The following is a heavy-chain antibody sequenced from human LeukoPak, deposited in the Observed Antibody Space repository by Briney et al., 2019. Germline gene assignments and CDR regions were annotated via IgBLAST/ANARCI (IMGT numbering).Heavy chain of an antibody. Sequence: GGXLRLSCADSGFTFSSYWMSWVRQARGKGLEGVADIKQDGSEKYYVDSVKGGFSISRENAKKSLFMQMNRLKAEDTAVYYCARFRCSSTSCFFDYWGQGTLVTVSS. V-gene: IGHV3-7*01. J-gene: IGHJ4*02. CDR2: IKQDGSEK. CDR3: ARFRCSSTSCFFDY. D-gene: IGHD2-2*01. CDR1: GFTFSSYW.